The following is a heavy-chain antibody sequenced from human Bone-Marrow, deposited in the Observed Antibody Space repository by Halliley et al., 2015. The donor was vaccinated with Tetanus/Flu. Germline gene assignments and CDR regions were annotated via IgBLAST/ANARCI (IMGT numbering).Heavy chain of an antibody. CDR2: INPNSGGT. Sequence: QLVQSGAEVKRPGSSVKGSCKASGYSFTNYYIHWVRQAPGQGLEWMGYINPNSGGTKYSQKFKGRVTVTRDTSITSAFLEMNRLSYDDSAVYYGARDKLDVFCSAFYRENFWFDSWGQGTLVTVSS. D-gene: IGHD3-3*01. CDR3: ARDKLDVFCSAFYRENFWFDS. CDR1: GYSFTNYY. J-gene: IGHJ5*01. V-gene: IGHV1-2*02.